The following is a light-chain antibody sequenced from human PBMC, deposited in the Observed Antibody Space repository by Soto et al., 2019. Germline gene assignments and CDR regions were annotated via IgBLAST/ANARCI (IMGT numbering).Light chain of an antibody. J-gene: IGKJ4*01. CDR2: WAS. V-gene: IGKV4-1*01. CDR1: QSILFNSNNKNY. Sequence: DIVTTQSPDSLAVSLGERATIHCKTSQSILFNSNNKNYLVWYQQKPGQPPKLLLYWASTRESGVPDRFSGSGSGTDFTLTISSLQAEDVAVYYCQQYYSTPLTFGGGTKV. CDR3: QQYYSTPLT.